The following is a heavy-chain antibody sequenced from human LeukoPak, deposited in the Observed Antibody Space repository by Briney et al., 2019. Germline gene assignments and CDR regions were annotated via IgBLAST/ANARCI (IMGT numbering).Heavy chain of an antibody. V-gene: IGHV4-34*01. J-gene: IGHJ4*02. D-gene: IGHD4-17*01. Sequence: SETLSLTCAVYGGSFSGYYWSWIRQPPGKGLEWIGGIYYSGSTYYNPSLKSRVTISVDTSKNQFSLKLSSVTAADTAVYYCARQGHYGDYPKFDYWGQGTLVTVSS. CDR2: IYYSGST. CDR1: GGSFSGYY. CDR3: ARQGHYGDYPKFDY.